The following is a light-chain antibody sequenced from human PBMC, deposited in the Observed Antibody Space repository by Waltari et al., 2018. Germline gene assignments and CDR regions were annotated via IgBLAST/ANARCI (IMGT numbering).Light chain of an antibody. CDR1: SRDVVDYHF. V-gene: IGLV2-23*02. CDR3: CSYAPSSTHVA. CDR2: DVS. J-gene: IGLJ2*01. Sequence: QSALTQPASVSGSPGQSITISCTGTSRDVVDYHFFSWYQQHPGKAPQLMIYDVSKRPSGVSNRFSGSKSGNTASLTISGLQAEDEADYYCCSYAPSSTHVAFGGGTRLTVL.